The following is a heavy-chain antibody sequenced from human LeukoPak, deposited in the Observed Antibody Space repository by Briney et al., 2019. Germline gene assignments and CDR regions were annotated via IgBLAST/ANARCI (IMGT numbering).Heavy chain of an antibody. CDR3: ARVLGGKKVWALDY. D-gene: IGHD3-16*01. J-gene: IGHJ4*02. Sequence: GRSLRLSCAASGFTFSSYGMHWVRQAPGKGLEWVAVIWYDGSNKYYADSVKGRFTISRDNSKNTLYLQMNSLRAEDTAVYYCARVLGGKKVWALDYWGQGTLVTVPS. V-gene: IGHV3-33*01. CDR1: GFTFSSYG. CDR2: IWYDGSNK.